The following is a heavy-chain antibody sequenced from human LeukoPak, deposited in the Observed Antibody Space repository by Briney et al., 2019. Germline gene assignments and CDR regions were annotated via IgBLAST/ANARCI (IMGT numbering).Heavy chain of an antibody. J-gene: IGHJ4*02. CDR3: AREVVSSPSYFDS. CDR2: ISGSGGST. V-gene: IGHV3-23*01. CDR1: GFTFRSYV. Sequence: GGSLRLSCAASGFTFRSYVMHWVRQAPGKGLEWVSVISGSGGSTYYADSVRGRFTISRDDSKNTLYLLMNSLIPEDTAVYYCAREVVSSPSYFDSWGQGTLVTVSS. D-gene: IGHD2-15*01.